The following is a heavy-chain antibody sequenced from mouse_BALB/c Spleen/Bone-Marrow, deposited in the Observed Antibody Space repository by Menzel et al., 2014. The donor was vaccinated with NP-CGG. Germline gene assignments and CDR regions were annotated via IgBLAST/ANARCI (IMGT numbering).Heavy chain of an antibody. D-gene: IGHD2-14*01. CDR1: GFNFKDTY. Sequence: EVQLVESGAELVKPWASVKLSCTASGFNFKDTYMHWVKQRPEQGLEWIGRIDPANGNTKYDPKFQGKATITADTSSNTAYLQLSSLTSEDTAVYYCASYRYGWYFDVWGAGTTVTVSS. V-gene: IGHV14-3*02. CDR2: IDPANGNT. J-gene: IGHJ1*01. CDR3: ASYRYGWYFDV.